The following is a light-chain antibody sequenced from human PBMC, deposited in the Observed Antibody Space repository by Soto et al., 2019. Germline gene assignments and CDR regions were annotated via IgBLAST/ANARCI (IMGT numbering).Light chain of an antibody. Sequence: DIQMNQSPSSLYASVGDRVTCTCRASLSISNWLASYQQKPGKAPKLLIYEVSTLGSGVPSRFSGSGSGTEVTLTMSRLQADNFAIYYCQQYNGYRLAFGGGTKVGLK. CDR2: EVS. CDR3: QQYNGYRLA. CDR1: LSISNW. V-gene: IGKV1-5*03. J-gene: IGKJ4*01.